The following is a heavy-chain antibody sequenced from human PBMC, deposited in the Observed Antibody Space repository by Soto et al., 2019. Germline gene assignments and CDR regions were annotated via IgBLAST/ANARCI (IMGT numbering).Heavy chain of an antibody. J-gene: IGHJ6*02. D-gene: IGHD1-26*01. V-gene: IGHV1-2*02. CDR3: ARAGAFRGSYSYYGGLDV. CDR2: INPDSGDT. CDR1: GYTFTGYY. Sequence: ASVKGSCKASGYTFTGYYIHWVRQAPGQALERMGWINPDSGDTEFAQRFQGRVTMTRDTSISTAYMELDRLRPDDTAVYYCARAGAFRGSYSYYGGLDVWDQGPTVTVSS.